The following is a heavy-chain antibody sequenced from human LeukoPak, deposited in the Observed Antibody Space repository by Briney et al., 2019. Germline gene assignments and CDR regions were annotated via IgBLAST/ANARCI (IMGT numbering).Heavy chain of an antibody. D-gene: IGHD3-10*01. Sequence: TGGSLRLSCAASGFTFSSYGMHWVRQAPGKGLEWVAVIWYDGSNKYYADSVKGRFTISRDNSKNTLYLQMNSLRAEDTAVYFCARSPKDYYGSESYIDYWGQGTLVTVSS. CDR1: GFTFSSYG. CDR3: ARSPKDYYGSESYIDY. V-gene: IGHV3-33*01. J-gene: IGHJ4*02. CDR2: IWYDGSNK.